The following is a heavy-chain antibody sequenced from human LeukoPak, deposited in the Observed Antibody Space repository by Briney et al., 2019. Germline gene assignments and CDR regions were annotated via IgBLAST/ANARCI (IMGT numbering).Heavy chain of an antibody. V-gene: IGHV3-23*01. CDR1: GFTVSNNY. D-gene: IGHD3-9*01. CDR3: AKGGSYDILTGYYHFDY. J-gene: IGHJ4*02. CDR2: ISGSGGST. Sequence: GGSLRLSCAASGFTVSNNYMSWVRQAPGKGLEWVSAISGSGGSTYYADSVKGRFTISRDISKNTLYLQMNSLRAEDTAVYYCAKGGSYDILTGYYHFDYWGQGTLVTVSS.